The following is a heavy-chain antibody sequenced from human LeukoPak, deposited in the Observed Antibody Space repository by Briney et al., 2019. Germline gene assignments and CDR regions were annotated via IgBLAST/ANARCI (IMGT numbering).Heavy chain of an antibody. D-gene: IGHD1-26*01. V-gene: IGHV1-69*05. CDR1: GGTFSSYA. J-gene: IGHJ4*02. Sequence: ASVKVSCKASGGTFSSYAISWVRQAPGQGLEWMGGIIPIFGTANYAQTFQGRVPITTDESTSTAYMELSSLRSEDTAVYYCARVRGATSPGYFDYCGQGTLVTVSS. CDR2: IIPIFGTA. CDR3: ARVRGATSPGYFDY.